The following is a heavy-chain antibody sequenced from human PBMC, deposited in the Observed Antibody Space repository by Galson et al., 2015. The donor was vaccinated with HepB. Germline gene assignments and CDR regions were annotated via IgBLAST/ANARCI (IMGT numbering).Heavy chain of an antibody. CDR2: ISNDGNNK. CDR3: AVWYEIRLYYGMDV. CDR1: GFTFRSYA. J-gene: IGHJ6*02. Sequence: LRLSCAGSGFTFRSYAMHWVRQAPGKGLEWLAVISNDGNNKYYADSAKGRFTISRDNSKNTLYLQVNSLRAEDTAVYYCAVWYEIRLYYGMDVWGQGTTVTVSS. V-gene: IGHV3-30*04. D-gene: IGHD6-13*01.